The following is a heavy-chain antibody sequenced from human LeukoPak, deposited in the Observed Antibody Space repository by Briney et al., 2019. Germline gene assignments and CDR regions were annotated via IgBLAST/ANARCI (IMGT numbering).Heavy chain of an antibody. CDR2: ISWNSGSI. D-gene: IGHD1/OR15-1a*01. J-gene: IGHJ4*02. V-gene: IGHV3-9*01. CDR3: EKDITGTTNTAFTY. Sequence: PGGSLRLSCAASGFTFDDYAMHWVRQAPGKGLEWVSGISWNSGSIGYADSVKGRFTISRDNAKNSLYLQMNSLRAEDTALYYCEKDITGTTNTAFTYGGRETLVTASS. CDR1: GFTFDDYA.